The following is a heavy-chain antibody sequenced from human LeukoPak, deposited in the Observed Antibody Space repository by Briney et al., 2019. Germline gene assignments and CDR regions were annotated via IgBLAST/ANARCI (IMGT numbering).Heavy chain of an antibody. Sequence: GGSLRLSCAASGFSVSSDYMGWVRQAPGKGLEWVSVMYSGGSTYYADSVKGRFTISRDNAKNSLYLQMNSLRAEDTAVYYCARLAAAGYFDYWGQGTLVTVSS. CDR2: MYSGGST. V-gene: IGHV3-53*01. J-gene: IGHJ4*02. CDR3: ARLAAAGYFDY. CDR1: GFSVSSDY. D-gene: IGHD6-13*01.